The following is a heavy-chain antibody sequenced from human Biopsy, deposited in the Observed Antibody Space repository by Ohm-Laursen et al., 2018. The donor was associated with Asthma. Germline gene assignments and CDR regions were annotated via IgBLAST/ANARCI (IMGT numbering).Heavy chain of an antibody. D-gene: IGHD3-16*01. CDR3: ARAGGFSHYYGIDV. J-gene: IGHJ6*02. CDR2: ISVYNGNT. CDR1: GYTFNSAG. V-gene: IGHV1-18*01. Sequence: ASVKVSCKTSGYTFNSAGITWVRQAPGQGLEWMGWISVYNGNTKVAQKLQDRVTMITDTSTSTAYMELRSLRSDDTAVYFCARAGGFSHYYGIDVWGQGTTVTVS.